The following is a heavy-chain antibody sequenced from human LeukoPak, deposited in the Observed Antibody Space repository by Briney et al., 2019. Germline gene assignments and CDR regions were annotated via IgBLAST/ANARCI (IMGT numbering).Heavy chain of an antibody. CDR2: ISSSSSYI. D-gene: IGHD4-17*01. Sequence: GGSLRLSCAASGFTFSSYSMNWVRQAPGKGLEWVSSISSSSSYIYYADSVKGRFTISRDNAKNSLYLQMNSLRAEDTAVYYCARVVYGDYASYFDYWGQGTLVTVSS. CDR1: GFTFSSYS. CDR3: ARVVYGDYASYFDY. J-gene: IGHJ4*02. V-gene: IGHV3-21*01.